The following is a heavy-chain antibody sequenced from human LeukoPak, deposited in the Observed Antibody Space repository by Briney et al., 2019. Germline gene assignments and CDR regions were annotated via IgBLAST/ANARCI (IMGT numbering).Heavy chain of an antibody. CDR1: GFTYSNYW. CDR2: IKQDGSEQ. J-gene: IGHJ4*02. V-gene: IGHV3-7*01. Sequence: PGGSLRLSCAASGFTYSNYWMTWVRQAPGKGLEWVANIKQDGSEQYYVDSVKGRFTISRDKAKNSLYLQMNSLRAEDTAVYYCARDQTPFVWGQGTLVTVSS. CDR3: ARDQTPFV.